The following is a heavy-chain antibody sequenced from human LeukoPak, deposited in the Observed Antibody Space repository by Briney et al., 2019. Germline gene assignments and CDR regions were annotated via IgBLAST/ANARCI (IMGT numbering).Heavy chain of an antibody. V-gene: IGHV4-4*09. D-gene: IGHD1-7*01. J-gene: IGHJ5*02. CDR2: IYINGDT. CDR1: GDSITTFY. Sequence: PSETLSLTCSVSGDSITTFYWSWVRQAPGKGLECIGFIYINGDTGYNPSLKGRATLSLDTSRNQFSLRLTSVTAADTAVYYCAKTARTFPSWGPGILVTVSS. CDR3: AKTARTFPS.